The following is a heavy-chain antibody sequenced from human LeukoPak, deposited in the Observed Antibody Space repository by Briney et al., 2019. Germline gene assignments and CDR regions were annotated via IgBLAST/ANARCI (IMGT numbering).Heavy chain of an antibody. CDR1: GGSISSSSYY. Sequence: SETLSLTCTVSGGSISSSSYYWGWIRQPPGKGLEWIGSIYYSGSTHYNPSLKSRVTISVDTSKNQFSLKLSSVTAADTAVYYCAREGRVRYFDWSHYYYYGMDVWGQGTTVTVSS. CDR2: IYYSGST. V-gene: IGHV4-39*02. D-gene: IGHD3-9*01. CDR3: AREGRVRYFDWSHYYYYGMDV. J-gene: IGHJ6*02.